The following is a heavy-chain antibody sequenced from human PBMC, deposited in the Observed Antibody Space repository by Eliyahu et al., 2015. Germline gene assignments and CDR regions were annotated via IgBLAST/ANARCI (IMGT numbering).Heavy chain of an antibody. CDR1: GXXFSTXX. Sequence: EVQLVESGGGLVQPGGSXXLSCTASGXXFSTXXLXWVRQAPGKGLQWVSAIYHRDAGGTTYYAASVKGRFTISRDDSKNTLYLQMNSLRAEDTAVYYCAKDRQRDSGWNFDHWGQGTLVTVSS. J-gene: IGHJ4*02. CDR3: AKDRQRDSGWNFDH. D-gene: IGHD1-1*01. CDR2: IYHRDAGGTT. V-gene: IGHV3-23*04.